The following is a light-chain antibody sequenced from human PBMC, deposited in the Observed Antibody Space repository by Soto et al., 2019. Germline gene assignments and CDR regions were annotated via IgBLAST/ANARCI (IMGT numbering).Light chain of an antibody. CDR1: QSVFRS. J-gene: IGKJ5*01. Sequence: EIVSTQSPGTLSLSPGERATLSCTASQSVFRSLAWYQQRPGQAPRLLIYGASSRATGIPNRFSGSGSGTDFTLTISRLEPEDFAVYYCQQYGNSPPRITFGQGTRLENK. CDR2: GAS. CDR3: QQYGNSPPRIT. V-gene: IGKV3-20*01.